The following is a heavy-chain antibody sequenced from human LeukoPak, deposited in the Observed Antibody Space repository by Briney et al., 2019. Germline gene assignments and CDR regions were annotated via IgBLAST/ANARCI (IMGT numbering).Heavy chain of an antibody. CDR1: GFTVSSNY. V-gene: IGHV3-53*01. J-gene: IGHJ4*02. D-gene: IGHD6-13*01. Sequence: PGRSLRLSCAASGFTVSSNYMSWVRQAPGKGLEWVSIIYSSGTTYYADSVKGRFTISRDNSKNTLYLQMNSLRAEDTAVYYCAREVKKGIAAAGSRDYWGQGTLVTVSS. CDR3: AREVKKGIAAAGSRDY. CDR2: IYSSGTT.